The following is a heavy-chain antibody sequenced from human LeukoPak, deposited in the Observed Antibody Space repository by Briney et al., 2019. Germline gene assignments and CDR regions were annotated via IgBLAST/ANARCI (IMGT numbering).Heavy chain of an antibody. CDR3: ARHTRKGAAEVMDF. J-gene: IGHJ4*02. V-gene: IGHV4-59*08. Sequence: SETLSLTCTVSGGSISGYYWSWIRQPPGKGLEWIAYIHYSGNTNYNPSLKNRVTVSVDTSKPQFSLRLSSVTAADTAVYYCARHTRKGAAEVMDFWGQGTLVTVSS. D-gene: IGHD6-25*01. CDR1: GGSISGYY. CDR2: IHYSGNT.